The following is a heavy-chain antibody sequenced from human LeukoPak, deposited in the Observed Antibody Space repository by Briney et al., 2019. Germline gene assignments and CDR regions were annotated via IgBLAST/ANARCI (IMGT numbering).Heavy chain of an antibody. CDR3: ARGAPQEYCSGGSCPYFDY. Sequence: ASVKVSCKASGGTFSSYAISWVRQAPGQGLEWMGGIIPIFGTANYAQKFQGRVTITTDESTSTAYMELSSLRSEDTAVYYCARGAPQEYCSGGSCPYFDYWGQGTLVPVSS. V-gene: IGHV1-69*05. D-gene: IGHD2-15*01. CDR2: IIPIFGTA. CDR1: GGTFSSYA. J-gene: IGHJ4*02.